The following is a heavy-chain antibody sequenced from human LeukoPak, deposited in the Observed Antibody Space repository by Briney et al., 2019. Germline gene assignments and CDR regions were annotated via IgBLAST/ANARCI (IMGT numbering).Heavy chain of an antibody. CDR3: ARLGNPMATYDYVWGSHRYFHY. Sequence: SETLSLTCTVSGGSLSSSSYYWGWIRQPPGKGLEWIGTIYYSGSTSYDPSLKSRLTISVDTSKNQFSLKLSSVTAADTAVYYCARLGNPMATYDYVWGSHRYFHYWGQGTLVTVSS. CDR1: GGSLSSSSYY. D-gene: IGHD3-16*02. J-gene: IGHJ4*02. CDR2: IYYSGST. V-gene: IGHV4-39*01.